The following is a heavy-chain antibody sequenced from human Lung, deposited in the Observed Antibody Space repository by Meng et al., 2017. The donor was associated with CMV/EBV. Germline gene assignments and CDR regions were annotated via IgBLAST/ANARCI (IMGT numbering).Heavy chain of an antibody. CDR2: INHSGST. D-gene: IGHD3-22*01. V-gene: IGHV4-34*01. CDR3: ARDYYDSSGYIN. J-gene: IGHJ4*02. CDR1: GGSFSGYY. Sequence: SETLSLXXAVYGGSFSGYYWSWIRQPPGKGLEWIGEINHSGSTNYNPSLKSRVTISADTSKSQFSLNLSYVTAADTAVYYCARDYYDSSGYINWGQGTPVTVSS.